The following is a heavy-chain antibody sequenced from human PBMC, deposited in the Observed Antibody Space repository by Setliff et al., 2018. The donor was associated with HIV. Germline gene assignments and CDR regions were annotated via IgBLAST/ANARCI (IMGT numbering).Heavy chain of an antibody. CDR1: GASFSSSNW. CDR2: IYHSGST. D-gene: IGHD1-1*01. J-gene: IGHJ3*02. CDR3: ARGQPRSAFDI. Sequence: SETLSLTCVVSGASFSSSNWWSWVRQPPGKGLEWIGEIYHSGSTNYNPSLKSRVTISLDKSKSQFSLKLSSVTAADTAVYYCARGQPRSAFDIWGQGTMVTVS. V-gene: IGHV4-4*02.